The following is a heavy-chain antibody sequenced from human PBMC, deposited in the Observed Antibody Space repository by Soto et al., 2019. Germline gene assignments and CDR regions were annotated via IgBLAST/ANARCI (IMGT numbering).Heavy chain of an antibody. Sequence: PSETLSLTCTVCGGSISSSSYYWGWIRQPPGKGLEWIGSIYYSGSTYYNPSLKSRVTISVDTSKNQFSLKLSSVTAADTAVYYCARVVPWLSMVVVVFGGYFDLWGRGTLATVSS. J-gene: IGHJ2*01. CDR3: ARVVPWLSMVVVVFGGYFDL. V-gene: IGHV4-39*01. D-gene: IGHD3-22*01. CDR2: IYYSGST. CDR1: GGSISSSSYY.